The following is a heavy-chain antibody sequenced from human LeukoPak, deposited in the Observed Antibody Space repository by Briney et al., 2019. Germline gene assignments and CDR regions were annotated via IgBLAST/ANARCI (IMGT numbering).Heavy chain of an antibody. CDR2: IYYSGST. V-gene: IGHV4-39*07. CDR1: GGSISSGRNY. Sequence: SEALSLTCTVSGGSISSGRNYWGWIRQPPGKGLEWIGSIYYSGSTYFNPSLKTRVTILVDTSKNQFSLKVNSVTAADTAVYYCARAIDTSSVDFDYWGKGTRVT. D-gene: IGHD6-6*01. CDR3: ARAIDTSSVDFDY. J-gene: IGHJ4*02.